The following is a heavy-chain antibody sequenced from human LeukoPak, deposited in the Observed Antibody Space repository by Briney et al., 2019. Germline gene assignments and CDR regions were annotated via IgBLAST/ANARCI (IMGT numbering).Heavy chain of an antibody. CDR2: IYYSGST. CDR1: GGSVSSGSYY. J-gene: IGHJ4*02. V-gene: IGHV4-61*01. D-gene: IGHD3-22*01. Sequence: SETLSLTCTVSGGSVSSGSYYWSWIRQPPGKGLEWIGYIYYSGSTNYNPSLKSRVTISVDTSKNQFSLKLSSVTAADTAVYYCARETDQNYYDSSGYYTYFDYWGQGTLVTVSS. CDR3: ARETDQNYYDSSGYYTYFDY.